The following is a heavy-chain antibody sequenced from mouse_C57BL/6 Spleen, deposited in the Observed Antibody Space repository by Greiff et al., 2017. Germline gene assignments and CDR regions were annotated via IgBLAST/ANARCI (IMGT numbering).Heavy chain of an antibody. Sequence: QVQLQQPGAELVKPGASVKLPCKASGYTFTSYWMQWVKQRPGQGLEWIGEIDPSDSDTNYNQKFKGKATLTVDTSSSTAYMQLSSLTSEDSAVYYCARLWDYAMDDWGQGTSVTVSS. J-gene: IGHJ4*01. CDR1: GYTFTSYW. V-gene: IGHV1-50*01. CDR3: ARLWDYAMDD. CDR2: IDPSDSDT.